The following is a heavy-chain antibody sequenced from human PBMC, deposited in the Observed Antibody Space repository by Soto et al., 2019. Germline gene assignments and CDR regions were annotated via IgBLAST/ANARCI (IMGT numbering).Heavy chain of an antibody. V-gene: IGHV4-59*01. Sequence: SETLSLTCTVSGGSISSYYWSWIRQPPGRGLEWIGYIYYRGSTNYNPSLKSRVTISVDTSKNQFSLKLSSVTAADTAMYYCARFNWYFDIWGRGTLVTVSS. J-gene: IGHJ2*01. CDR2: IYYRGST. CDR3: ARFNWYFDI. CDR1: GGSISSYY.